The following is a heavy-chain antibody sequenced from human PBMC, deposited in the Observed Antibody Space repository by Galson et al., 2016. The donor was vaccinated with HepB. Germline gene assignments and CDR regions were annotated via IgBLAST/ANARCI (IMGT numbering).Heavy chain of an antibody. Sequence: SLRLSCAASGFIFRNYWMTWVRQAPGKGLEWVANINRDGSEKYYMHSVRGRFTISRDSAKNLVFLQMNSLRAEDTAVYHCARAMSGSYDFWSQGILVTVSS. CDR2: INRDGSEK. CDR3: ARAMSGSYDF. V-gene: IGHV3-7*01. D-gene: IGHD1-26*01. J-gene: IGHJ4*02. CDR1: GFIFRNYW.